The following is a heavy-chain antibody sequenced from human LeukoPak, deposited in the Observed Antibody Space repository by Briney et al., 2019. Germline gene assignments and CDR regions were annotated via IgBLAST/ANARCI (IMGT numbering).Heavy chain of an antibody. J-gene: IGHJ4*02. V-gene: IGHV3-30-3*01. CDR3: ARDGSTSTYYDFWSGPYFDY. CDR2: ISYDGSNK. D-gene: IGHD3-3*01. CDR1: GFTFSSYA. Sequence: GGSLRLSCAASGFTFSSYAMHWVRQAPGKGLEWVAVISYDGSNKYYADSVKGRFTISRDNSKNTLYLQMNSLRAEDTAVYYCARDGSTSTYYDFWSGPYFDYWGQGTLVTVSS.